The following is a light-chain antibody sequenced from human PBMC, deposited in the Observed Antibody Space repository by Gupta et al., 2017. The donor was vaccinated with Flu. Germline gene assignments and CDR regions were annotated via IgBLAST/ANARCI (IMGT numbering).Light chain of an antibody. V-gene: IGKV1-17*01. Sequence: DIQMTHSPSSLSAFVGDRVTISCRASQGIRHDLAWYQQKPGKAPKRLIYAASSVQSGVPSRFSVSGSGTEFNLTISSLQPEDSATYFCLQHKTYPRVTFGGGTKVEIK. CDR3: LQHKTYPRVT. CDR2: AAS. J-gene: IGKJ4*01. CDR1: QGIRHD.